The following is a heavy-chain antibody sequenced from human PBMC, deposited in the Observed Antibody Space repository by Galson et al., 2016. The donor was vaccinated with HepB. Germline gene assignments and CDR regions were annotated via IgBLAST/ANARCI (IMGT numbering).Heavy chain of an antibody. CDR2: ISSNGRNT. D-gene: IGHD6-19*01. Sequence: SLRLSCAASGFTFSNSAMHWVRQAPGKGLEHVSAISSNGRNTYYADSAKGRFTITRDNSRETLYLQMSRLRAEDTAVYYCVKEGQWLVLGYYYEMDFWGQGTTVTVSS. CDR3: VKEGQWLVLGYYYEMDF. CDR1: GFTFSNSA. V-gene: IGHV3-64D*06. J-gene: IGHJ6*02.